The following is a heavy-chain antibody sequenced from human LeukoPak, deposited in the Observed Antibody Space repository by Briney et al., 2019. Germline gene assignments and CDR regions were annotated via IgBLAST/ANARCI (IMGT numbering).Heavy chain of an antibody. V-gene: IGHV3-7*04. D-gene: IGHD3-16*01. J-gene: IGHJ6*02. Sequence: PGGSLRLSCAASGFTFSRSWMSWVRQAPGKGLEWVASINQDGSEKYHVDSVKGRFTISRDNAENSLYLQMNSLRGEDTAVYSCAREHPRFRKGMDVGGQGTTVTLPS. CDR2: INQDGSEK. CDR1: GFTFSRSW. CDR3: AREHPRFRKGMDV.